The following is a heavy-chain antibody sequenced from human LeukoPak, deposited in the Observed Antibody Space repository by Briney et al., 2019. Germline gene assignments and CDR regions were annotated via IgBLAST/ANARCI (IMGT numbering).Heavy chain of an antibody. D-gene: IGHD3-22*01. V-gene: IGHV1-2*02. CDR1: GYTLTDYY. J-gene: IGHJ4*02. Sequence: ASVKVSCKASGYTLTDYYMHWVRQAPGQGLEWMGWINPNSGGTNYAQKFQGRVTMTRDTSISTAYMELSSLRSEDTAVYYCARGNYYDSSGYYFSEYYFDYWGQGTLVTVSS. CDR2: INPNSGGT. CDR3: ARGNYYDSSGYYFSEYYFDY.